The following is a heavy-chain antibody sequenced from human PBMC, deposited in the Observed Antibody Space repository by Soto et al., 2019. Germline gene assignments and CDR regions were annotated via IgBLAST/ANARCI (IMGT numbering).Heavy chain of an antibody. V-gene: IGHV3-7*01. D-gene: IGHD3-3*01. CDR2: IKQDGSEK. CDR3: ARDGVRFLEWSNHYYGMDV. CDR1: GFTFSSYW. J-gene: IGHJ6*02. Sequence: GESLKISCAASGFTFSSYWMSWVRQAPGKGLEWVANIKQDGSEKYYVDSVKGRFTISRDNAKNSLYLQMNSLRAEDTAVYYCARDGVRFLEWSNHYYGMDVWGQGTTVTVSS.